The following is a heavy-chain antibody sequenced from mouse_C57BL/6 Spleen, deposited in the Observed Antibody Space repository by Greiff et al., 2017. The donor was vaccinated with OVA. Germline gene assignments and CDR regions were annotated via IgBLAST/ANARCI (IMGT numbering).Heavy chain of an antibody. Sequence: EVNLVESGEGLVKPGGSLKLSCAASGFTFSSYAMSWVRQTPEKRLEWVAYISSGGDYIYYADTVKGRFTISRDNARNTLYLQMSSLKSEDTAMYYCTRAYGYGDLDYWGQGTTLTVSS. CDR2: ISSGGDYI. J-gene: IGHJ2*01. CDR1: GFTFSSYA. CDR3: TRAYGYGDLDY. D-gene: IGHD2-2*01. V-gene: IGHV5-9-1*02.